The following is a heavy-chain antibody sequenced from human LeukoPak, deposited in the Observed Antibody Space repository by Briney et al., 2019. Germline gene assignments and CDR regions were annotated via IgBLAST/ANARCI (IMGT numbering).Heavy chain of an antibody. CDR3: ARVAVSSSWHRGWFDP. J-gene: IGHJ5*02. CDR1: GGSISSGSYY. D-gene: IGHD6-13*01. V-gene: IGHV4-61*02. CDR2: IYTSGST. Sequence: PSETLSLTCTVSGGSISSGSYYWSWIRQPAGKGLEWIGRIYTSGSTNYNPSLKSRVTISVDTSKNQFSLKLSSVTAADTAVYYCARVAVSSSWHRGWFDPWGQGTLVTVSS.